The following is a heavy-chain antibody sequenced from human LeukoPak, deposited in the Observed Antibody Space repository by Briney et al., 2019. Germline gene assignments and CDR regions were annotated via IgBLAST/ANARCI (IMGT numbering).Heavy chain of an antibody. J-gene: IGHJ4*02. D-gene: IGHD6-13*01. V-gene: IGHV4-59*01. CDR1: GGSISSYY. CDR3: ARGPKGYSSSWYYNY. Sequence: SETLSLTCTVSGGSISSYYWSWVRQPPGKGLEWIGYIYYSDSTNHNPSLKSRVTISVDTSKNQFSLKMNSVTAADTAVYYCARGPKGYSSSWYYNYWGQGTLVTVSS. CDR2: IYYSDST.